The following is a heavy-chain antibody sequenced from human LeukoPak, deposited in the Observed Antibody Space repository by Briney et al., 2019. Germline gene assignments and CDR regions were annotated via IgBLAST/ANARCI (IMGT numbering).Heavy chain of an antibody. D-gene: IGHD5-24*01. Sequence: SETLSLTCTVSAGSISGSSYYWGWIRQPPGKGLEWIGSIYYSGSTHNNPSLKSRVTISADTSKNHFSLKLSSVTTADTAVYYCAGNATTCIEGDNLGRSFDYWGQGTLVTVSS. V-gene: IGHV4-39*02. CDR3: AGNATTCIEGDNLGRSFDY. J-gene: IGHJ4*02. CDR2: IYYSGST. CDR1: AGSISGSSYY.